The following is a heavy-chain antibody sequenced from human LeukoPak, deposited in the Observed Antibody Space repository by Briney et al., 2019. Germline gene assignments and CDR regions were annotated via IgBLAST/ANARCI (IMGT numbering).Heavy chain of an antibody. CDR2: ISYDGSNK. Sequence: GGSPRLSCAASGFTFSSYGMHWVRQAPGKGLEWVAVISYDGSNKYYADSVKGRFTISRDNSKNTLYLQMNSLRAEDTAVYYCAKSSTMVPYYYGMDVWGQGTTVTVSS. CDR1: GFTFSSYG. J-gene: IGHJ6*02. CDR3: AKSSTMVPYYYGMDV. V-gene: IGHV3-30*18. D-gene: IGHD3-10*01.